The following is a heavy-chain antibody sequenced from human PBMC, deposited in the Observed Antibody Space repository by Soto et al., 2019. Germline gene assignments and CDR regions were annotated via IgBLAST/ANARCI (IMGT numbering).Heavy chain of an antibody. CDR1: GGSISSSSYY. CDR3: ASNLWFGEID. V-gene: IGHV4-39*01. D-gene: IGHD3-10*01. J-gene: IGHJ4*02. Sequence: NPSETLSLTCTASGGSISSSSYYWGWIRQPPGKGLEWIGSIYYSGSTYYNPSLKSRVTISVDTSKNQFSLKLSSVTAADTAVYYCASNLWFGEIDWGQGTLVTVSS. CDR2: IYYSGST.